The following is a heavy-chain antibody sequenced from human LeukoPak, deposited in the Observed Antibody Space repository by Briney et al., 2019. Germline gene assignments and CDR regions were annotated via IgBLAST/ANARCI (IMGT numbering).Heavy chain of an antibody. D-gene: IGHD3-22*01. CDR2: ISRSGATT. Sequence: PGGSLRLSCAASGFSFRTYAMTWVRQAPGKGLEWVTSISRSGATTYNADPLKGRFTISRDNSKNTLYLQMNSLRAEDTAVYYCVKESTSSGYYYAPDYWGQGTLVTVS. CDR1: GFSFRTYA. V-gene: IGHV3-23*01. J-gene: IGHJ4*02. CDR3: VKESTSSGYYYAPDY.